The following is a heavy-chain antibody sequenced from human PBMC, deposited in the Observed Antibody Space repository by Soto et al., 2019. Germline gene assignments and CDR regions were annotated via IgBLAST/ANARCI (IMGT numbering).Heavy chain of an antibody. D-gene: IGHD2-2*01. CDR2: IYNSGNT. Sequence: PSETMSVTCTVAGGSISDGDYYWSWIHQPPGKGLEWIGHIYNSGNTYSIPSLKSRLTISVGTSKNQFSLNLNSVTAADTAVYYCAKDGGPAYCNSPGCSAEHFDYWGQGTLVTVSS. V-gene: IGHV4-30-4*01. J-gene: IGHJ4*02. CDR1: GGSISDGDYY. CDR3: AKDGGPAYCNSPGCSAEHFDY.